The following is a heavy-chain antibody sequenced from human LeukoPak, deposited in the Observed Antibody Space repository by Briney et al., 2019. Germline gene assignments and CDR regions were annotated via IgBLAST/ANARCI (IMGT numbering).Heavy chain of an antibody. CDR2: INWNGDST. J-gene: IGHJ4*02. CDR1: GFTFDDYG. CDR3: ARDRSTVAGTSFDY. V-gene: IGHV3-20*01. D-gene: IGHD6-19*01. Sequence: GGSLRLSCAASGFTFDDYGMSWVRQAPGKGLEWVSGINWNGDSTGYVDSVKGRFTISRDNAKNSLYLQMNSLRAEDTALYHCARDRSTVAGTSFDYWGQGTLVTVSS.